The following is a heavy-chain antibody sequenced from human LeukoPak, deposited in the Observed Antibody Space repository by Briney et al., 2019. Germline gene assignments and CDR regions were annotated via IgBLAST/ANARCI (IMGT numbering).Heavy chain of an antibody. V-gene: IGHV4-59*01. CDR2: IYYSGTT. CDR3: ARDLRYYGMDV. Sequence: SETLSLTCTVSGASISSSYWSWIRQPPGKGLEWIGYIYYSGTTKYNPSLRSRVTISIDTSKNQFSLKLSSVTAADTAVYYCARDLRYYGMDVWGQGTTVTVSS. J-gene: IGHJ6*02. CDR1: GASISSSY.